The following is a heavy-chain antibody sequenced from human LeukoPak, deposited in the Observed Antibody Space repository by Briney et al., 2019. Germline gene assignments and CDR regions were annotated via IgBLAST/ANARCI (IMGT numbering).Heavy chain of an antibody. V-gene: IGHV4-34*01. CDR3: ARGDFYDFWSGTHYYGMDV. CDR1: GGSFSGYY. CDR2: INHSGST. J-gene: IGHJ6*02. Sequence: SKTLSLTCAVYGGSFSGYYWSWIRQPPGKGLEWIGEINHSGSTNYNPSLKSRVTISVDTSKNQFSLKLSSVTAADTAVYYCARGDFYDFWSGTHYYGMDVWGQGTTVTVSS. D-gene: IGHD3-3*01.